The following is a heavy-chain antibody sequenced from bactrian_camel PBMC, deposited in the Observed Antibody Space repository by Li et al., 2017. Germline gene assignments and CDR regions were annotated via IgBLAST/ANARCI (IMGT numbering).Heavy chain of an antibody. D-gene: IGHD2*01. CDR3: TADRGSCATRGILWRTQDSFKY. CDR1: GYIYSK. CDR2: IYTSNGRT. Sequence: HVQLVESGGGSVQAGGSLRLSCNESGYIYSKMGWFRQAPGKQREGVAAIYTSNGRTSYADSVKGRFTVSQDSANNILTLQMSNLKPEDTAMYYCTADRGSCATRGILWRTQDSFKYWGRGTQVTVS. J-gene: IGHJ4*01. V-gene: IGHV3S54*01.